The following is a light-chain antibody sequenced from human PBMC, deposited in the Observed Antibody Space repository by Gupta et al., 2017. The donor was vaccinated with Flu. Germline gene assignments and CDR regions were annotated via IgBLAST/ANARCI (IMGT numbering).Light chain of an antibody. J-gene: IGLJ2*01. CDR1: NSNIGINY. CDR3: AAGDDSRSGVV. V-gene: IGLV1-47*01. CDR2: RSN. Sequence: VLTQPPSASGTPGQRLTISCSGGNSNIGINYVYWYQQLPGAAPKLLIYRSNQRPSGVPERFSGSKSGTSASLAISGLRSEDEADYYCAAGDDSRSGVVFGGGTKLTVL.